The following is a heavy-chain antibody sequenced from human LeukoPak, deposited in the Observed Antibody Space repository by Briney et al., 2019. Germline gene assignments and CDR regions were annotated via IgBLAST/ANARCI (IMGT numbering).Heavy chain of an antibody. CDR1: GFTFSSYS. CDR3: ARDSSDYGGLNWFDP. CDR2: ISSSSSYI. J-gene: IGHJ5*02. Sequence: PGGSLRLSCAASGFTFSSYSMNWVRQAPGKGLEWVSSISSSSSYIYYVDSVKGRFSISRDNAKNSLYLQMNSLRAEDTAVYYCARDSSDYGGLNWFDPWGQGTLVTVSS. V-gene: IGHV3-21*01. D-gene: IGHD4-23*01.